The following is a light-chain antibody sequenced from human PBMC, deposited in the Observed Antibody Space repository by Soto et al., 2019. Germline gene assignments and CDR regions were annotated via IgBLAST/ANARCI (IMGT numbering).Light chain of an antibody. CDR3: QQRSNWSPYT. V-gene: IGKV3-11*01. Sequence: EIVLTQSPATLSLSPGERATLSCRASQSVSSYLAWYQQKPGQAPRLLIYDASTRATGIPARFSGSGSGTDFTLTISSLVPEDFAAYYCQQRSNWSPYTFGQGTKLEIK. J-gene: IGKJ2*01. CDR2: DAS. CDR1: QSVSSY.